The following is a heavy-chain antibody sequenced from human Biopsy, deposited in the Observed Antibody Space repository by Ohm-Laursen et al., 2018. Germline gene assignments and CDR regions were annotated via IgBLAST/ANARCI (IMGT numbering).Heavy chain of an antibody. V-gene: IGHV3-33*01. CDR2: IWYDGSNK. Sequence: GQTLSLTCAAFGFTFSIYGMHWVRQAPGKGLEWVAVIWYDGSNKYYADSVKGRFTISRDDPKNTLYLQMNSLRAEDTAVYYCAREGDDSSGYTPHYFDYWGQGTLVTVSS. CDR3: AREGDDSSGYTPHYFDY. CDR1: GFTFSIYG. J-gene: IGHJ4*02. D-gene: IGHD3-22*01.